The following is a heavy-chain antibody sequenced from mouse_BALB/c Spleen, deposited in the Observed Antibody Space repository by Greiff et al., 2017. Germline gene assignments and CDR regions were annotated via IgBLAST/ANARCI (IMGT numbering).Heavy chain of an antibody. CDR2: IYPGNSDT. CDR1: GYSFTSYW. CDR3: TRRGGNYEAMDY. D-gene: IGHD2-1*01. V-gene: IGHV1-5*01. J-gene: IGHJ4*01. Sequence: VQLQQSGTVLARPGASVKMSCKASGYSFTSYWMHWVKQRPGQGLEWIGAIYPGNSDTSYNQKFKGKAKLTAVTSASTAYMELSSLTNEDSAVYYCTRRGGNYEAMDYWGQGTSVTVSS.